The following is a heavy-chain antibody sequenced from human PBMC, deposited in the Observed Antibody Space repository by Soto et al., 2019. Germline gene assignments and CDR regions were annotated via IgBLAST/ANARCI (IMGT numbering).Heavy chain of an antibody. D-gene: IGHD6-19*01. J-gene: IGHJ4*02. CDR1: GYIFTSYY. Sequence: ASVKVSFKASGYIFTSYYIHWVRQAPGQGLEWMGRIIPILGIANYAQKFQGRVTITADKSTSTAYMELSSLRSEDTAVYYCARGEGSYRSGWPFDYWGQGTLVTVSS. CDR2: IIPILGIA. V-gene: IGHV1-69*04. CDR3: ARGEGSYRSGWPFDY.